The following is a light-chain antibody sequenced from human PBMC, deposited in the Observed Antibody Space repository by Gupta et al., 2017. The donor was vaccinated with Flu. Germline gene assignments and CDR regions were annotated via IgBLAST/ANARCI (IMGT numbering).Light chain of an antibody. V-gene: IGLV2-8*01. J-gene: IGLJ3*02. Sequence: FNYVSWYQQHPGKTPRLMIYEVTKRPSGGRIRFSVSKSVNTASLTISLLQAEDEADYYCSSYVNSNNFWVFGGGTKLT. CDR3: SSYVNSNNFWV. CDR1: FNY. CDR2: EVT.